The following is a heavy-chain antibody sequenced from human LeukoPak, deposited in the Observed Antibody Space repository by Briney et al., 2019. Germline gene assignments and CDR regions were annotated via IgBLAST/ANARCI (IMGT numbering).Heavy chain of an antibody. CDR3: ARDRWGWGSSGWFYYYYYMDV. D-gene: IGHD6-19*01. CDR2: INWNGGST. J-gene: IGHJ6*03. V-gene: IGHV3-20*04. CDR1: GFTFDDYG. Sequence: GGSLRLSCAASGFTFDDYGMSWVRQAPGKGLEWVSGINWNGGSTGYADSVKGRFTISRDNAKNSLYLQMNSLRAEDTALHYCARDRWGWGSSGWFYYYYYMDVWGKGTTVTVSS.